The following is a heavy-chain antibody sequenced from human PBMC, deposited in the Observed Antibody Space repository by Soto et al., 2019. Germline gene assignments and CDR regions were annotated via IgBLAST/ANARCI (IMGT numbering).Heavy chain of an antibody. CDR1: GYTFTSSA. D-gene: IGHD3-3*01. CDR3: AAPGDFWSGYQYYYYYYGMDV. J-gene: IGHJ6*02. Sequence: GASVKVSCKASGYTFTSSAVQWVRQARGQRLEWIGWIVVGSGNTNYAQKFQERVTITRDMSTSTAYMELSSLRSEDTAVYYCAAPGDFWSGYQYYYYYYGMDVRGQGTTVTVSS. CDR2: IVVGSGNT. V-gene: IGHV1-58*01.